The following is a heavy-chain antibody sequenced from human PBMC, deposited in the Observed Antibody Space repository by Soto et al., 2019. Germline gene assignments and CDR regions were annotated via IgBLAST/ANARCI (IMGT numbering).Heavy chain of an antibody. J-gene: IGHJ4*02. CDR2: IRYDGSTE. CDR3: ARVRDDCLRGGCYSDY. V-gene: IGHV3-33*01. Sequence: QVQLVESGGGVVQPGRSLTLTCEVSGFTFSSYGMHWVRQAPGKGLAWVAVIRYDGSTEHYADSVKGRFTISRDNSKSTLYLQLNSLRAEDSAVYYCARVRDDCLRGGCYSDYWGQGTLVTVSS. D-gene: IGHD2-21*02. CDR1: GFTFSSYG.